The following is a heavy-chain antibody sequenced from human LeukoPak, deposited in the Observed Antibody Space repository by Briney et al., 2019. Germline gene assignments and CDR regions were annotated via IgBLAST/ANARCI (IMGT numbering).Heavy chain of an antibody. Sequence: PGGSLRLSCSASGFTFSSYAMHWVRQAPGKGLEYVSAISSNGGSTYYADSVKGRFTISRDNSKNTLYLQMSSLRAEDTAVYYCVPRPREYYGSGSYRGYWGQGTLVTVSS. D-gene: IGHD3-10*01. J-gene: IGHJ4*02. CDR1: GFTFSSYA. CDR2: ISSNGGST. CDR3: VPRPREYYGSGSYRGY. V-gene: IGHV3-64D*06.